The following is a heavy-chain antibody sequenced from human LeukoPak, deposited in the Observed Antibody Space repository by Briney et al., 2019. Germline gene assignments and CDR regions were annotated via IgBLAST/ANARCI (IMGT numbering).Heavy chain of an antibody. CDR2: ISYDGSNK. V-gene: IGHV3-30*04. J-gene: IGHJ4*02. Sequence: GGSLRLSCAASGFTFSSYAMHWVRQAPGKGLEWVAVISYDGSNKYYADSVKGRFTISRDNSKNTLYLQMNSLRAEDTAVYYCARDSASVYSYGSPHYWGQGTLVTVSS. CDR3: ARDSASVYSYGSPHY. CDR1: GFTFSSYA. D-gene: IGHD5-18*01.